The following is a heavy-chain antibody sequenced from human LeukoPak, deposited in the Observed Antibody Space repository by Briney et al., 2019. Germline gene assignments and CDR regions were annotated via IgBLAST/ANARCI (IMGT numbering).Heavy chain of an antibody. D-gene: IGHD6-13*01. CDR3: ARVEQQLDYYYYGMDV. Sequence: SETLSLTCTVSGVSISSYYWSWIRQPPGKGLEWIGYIYYSGSTNYNPSLKSRVTISVDTSKNQFSLKLSSVTAADTAVYYCARVEQQLDYYYYGMDVWGQGTTVTVSS. CDR1: GVSISSYY. V-gene: IGHV4-59*01. J-gene: IGHJ6*02. CDR2: IYYSGST.